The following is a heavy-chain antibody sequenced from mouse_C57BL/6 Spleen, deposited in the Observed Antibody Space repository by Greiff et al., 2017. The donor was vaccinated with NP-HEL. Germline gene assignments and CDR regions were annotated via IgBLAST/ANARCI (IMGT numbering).Heavy chain of an antibody. CDR1: GYTFTSYT. Sequence: VQLQQSGAELARPGASVKMSCKASGYTFTSYTMHWVKQRPGQGLEWIGYINPSSGYTKYNQKFKDKATLTADKSSSTAYMQLSSQTSEYAAVYYCARMADYYDYWGQGTTLTVSS. CDR2: INPSSGYT. J-gene: IGHJ2*01. CDR3: ARMADYYDY. V-gene: IGHV1-4*01.